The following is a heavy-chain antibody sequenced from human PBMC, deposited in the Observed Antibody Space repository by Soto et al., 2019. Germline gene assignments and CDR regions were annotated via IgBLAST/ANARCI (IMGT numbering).Heavy chain of an antibody. Sequence: GESLKISCQGSGYTFSNNWISWVRQKPGKGLEWMGKIDPSGSYTDYSPSFQGHVSLSVDKSVSTAYLQWSSLKASDTAMYYCARQPSNGQWYVWGQGTTVTVSS. D-gene: IGHD6-19*01. CDR3: ARQPSNGQWYV. CDR1: GYTFSNNW. CDR2: IDPSGSYT. V-gene: IGHV5-10-1*01. J-gene: IGHJ6*02.